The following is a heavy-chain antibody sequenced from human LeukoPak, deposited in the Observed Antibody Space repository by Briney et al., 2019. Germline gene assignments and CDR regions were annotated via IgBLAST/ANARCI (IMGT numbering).Heavy chain of an antibody. D-gene: IGHD3-10*01. Sequence: PGGSLRLSCAASGFTFSSHEMNWLRQPPGKGLEWIGNIFYSGSTYYSPSLGSRVTISLDTSRNQFSLKLNSVTAADTAVYYCAKSNGYGLVDIWGQGTMVTVSS. V-gene: IGHV4-59*11. CDR2: IFYSGST. J-gene: IGHJ3*02. CDR3: AKSNGYGLVDI. CDR1: GFTFSSHE.